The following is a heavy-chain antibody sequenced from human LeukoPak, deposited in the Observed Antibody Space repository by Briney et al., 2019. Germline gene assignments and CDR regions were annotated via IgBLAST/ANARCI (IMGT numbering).Heavy chain of an antibody. Sequence: PGGTLRLSCAASGFTYSIYGLSWVRQAPGKGLEWVSAISGHGGNTYYADALKGRFTISRENTKNTLYLQMNSLRAEDTAVYYCAKTIAVAGTGYYYYYMDVWGKGTTVTISS. CDR2: ISGHGGNT. D-gene: IGHD6-19*01. CDR3: AKTIAVAGTGYYYYYMDV. CDR1: GFTYSIYG. J-gene: IGHJ6*03. V-gene: IGHV3-23*01.